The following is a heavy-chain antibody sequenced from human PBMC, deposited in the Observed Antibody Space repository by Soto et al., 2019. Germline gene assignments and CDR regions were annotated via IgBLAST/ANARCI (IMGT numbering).Heavy chain of an antibody. CDR3: ARGGWVVVPAAHYYGMDV. CDR2: IYHSGST. V-gene: IGHV4-4*02. Sequence: QVQLQESGPGLVKPSGTLSLTCAVSGGSISSSNWWSWVRQPPGKGLEWIGEIYHSGSTNYNPSLKSRVTVSVDKSKNQFSLKLSSVTAADTAVYYCARGGWVVVPAAHYYGMDVWGQGTTVTVSS. CDR1: GGSISSSNW. J-gene: IGHJ6*02. D-gene: IGHD2-2*01.